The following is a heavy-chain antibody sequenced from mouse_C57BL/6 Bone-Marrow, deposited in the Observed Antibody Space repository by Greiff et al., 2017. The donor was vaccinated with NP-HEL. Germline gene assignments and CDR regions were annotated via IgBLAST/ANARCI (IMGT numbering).Heavy chain of an antibody. Sequence: VQLQESGPELVKPGASVKISCKASGYAFSSSWMNWVKQRPGKGLEWIGRIYPGDGDTNYNGKFKGKATLTADKSSSTAYMQLSSLTSVDSAVYFCARNWDGDYFDYWGQGTTLTVSS. D-gene: IGHD4-1*01. CDR1: GYAFSSSW. V-gene: IGHV1-82*01. CDR2: IYPGDGDT. J-gene: IGHJ2*01. CDR3: ARNWDGDYFDY.